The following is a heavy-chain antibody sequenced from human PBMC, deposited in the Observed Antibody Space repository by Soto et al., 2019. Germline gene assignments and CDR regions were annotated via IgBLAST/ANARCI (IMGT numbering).Heavy chain of an antibody. Sequence: ASVKVSCKASGYTFTSYFISWVRQAPVQGLEWMGWISAYNGNTNYAQKLQGRVTMTTDTSTSTAYMELRSLRSDDTAVYYCARVLAVADMGNWFYAWGQGTLVTVSS. CDR3: ARVLAVADMGNWFYA. V-gene: IGHV1-18*01. CDR2: ISAYNGNT. J-gene: IGHJ5*02. CDR1: GYTFTSYF. D-gene: IGHD6-19*01.